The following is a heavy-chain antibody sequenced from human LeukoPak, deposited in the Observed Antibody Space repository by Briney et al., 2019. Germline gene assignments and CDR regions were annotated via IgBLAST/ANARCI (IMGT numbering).Heavy chain of an antibody. D-gene: IGHD3-10*01. CDR2: IHYDGSNK. CDR1: GFIFSTYA. J-gene: IGHJ6*03. Sequence: GGSLRLSCAASGFIFSTYAMHWIRQAPGKGLEWVTFIHYDGSNKYYADSVKGRFSISRDNSKNTLYLQMNSLRAEDAAVYYCAKDRDYYVSGTYYRAPYMDVWGKGTTVTVSS. CDR3: AKDRDYYVSGTYYRAPYMDV. V-gene: IGHV3-30*02.